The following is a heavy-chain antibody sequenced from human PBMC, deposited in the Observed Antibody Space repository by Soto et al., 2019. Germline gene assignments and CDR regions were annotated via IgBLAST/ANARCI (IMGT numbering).Heavy chain of an antibody. V-gene: IGHV3-72*01. J-gene: IGHJ6*02. Sequence: EVQLVESGGGLVQPGGSLRLSCAASGFTFSDHYMDWVRQAPGKGLEWVGRIRKKPNSYTTEYAASVKGRFTISRDDSKNSLYLQMNSLKTEDTAVYHCARGQNYGGHYHGMDVWGQGTTVTVSS. D-gene: IGHD4-17*01. CDR3: ARGQNYGGHYHGMDV. CDR1: GFTFSDHY. CDR2: IRKKPNSYTT.